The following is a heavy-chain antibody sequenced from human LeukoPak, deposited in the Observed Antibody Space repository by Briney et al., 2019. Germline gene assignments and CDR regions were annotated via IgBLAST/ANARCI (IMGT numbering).Heavy chain of an antibody. V-gene: IGHV3-33*06. D-gene: IGHD6-19*01. Sequence: GGSLRLSCATSGFIFSSYGMYWVRQAPGKGLEWVAVIWHDGSAEFYADSVKGRFSISRDDSKNTVYLQMNSLRAEDTALYYCAKDNRGGWSGYFDYWGHGVLVTVSS. J-gene: IGHJ4*01. CDR1: GFIFSSYG. CDR2: IWHDGSAE. CDR3: AKDNRGGWSGYFDY.